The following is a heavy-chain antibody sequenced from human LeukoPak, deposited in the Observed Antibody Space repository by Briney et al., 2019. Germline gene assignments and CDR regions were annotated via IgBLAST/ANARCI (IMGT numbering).Heavy chain of an antibody. J-gene: IGHJ4*02. CDR1: GFTFSSYS. CDR2: ISSSSSYI. V-gene: IGHV3-21*01. CDR3: ARDANYYGSGRTLDY. Sequence: GESLRLSCAASGFTFSSYSMNWVRQAPGKGLEWVSSISSSSSYIYYADSVKGRFTISRDNAKNSLYLQMNSLRAEDTAVYYCARDANYYGSGRTLDYWGQGTLVTVSS. D-gene: IGHD3-10*01.